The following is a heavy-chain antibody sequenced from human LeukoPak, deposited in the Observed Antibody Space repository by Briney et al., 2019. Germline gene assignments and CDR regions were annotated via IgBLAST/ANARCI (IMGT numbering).Heavy chain of an antibody. CDR3: ARGYSSSWYITAFDI. J-gene: IGHJ3*02. V-gene: IGHV4-4*07. Sequence: PSETLSLTCTVSGGSISSYYWSWTRQPAGKGLEWIGRIYTSGSTNYNPSLKSRVTMSVDTSKNQFSLKLSSVTAADAAVYYCARGYSSSWYITAFDIWGQGTMVTVSS. CDR2: IYTSGST. D-gene: IGHD6-13*01. CDR1: GGSISSYY.